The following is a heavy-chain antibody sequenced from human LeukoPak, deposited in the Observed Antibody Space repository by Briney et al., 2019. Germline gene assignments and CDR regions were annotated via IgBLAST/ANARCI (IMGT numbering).Heavy chain of an antibody. V-gene: IGHV3-7*05. CDR3: AGEGRFLEWLSPDY. J-gene: IGHJ4*02. D-gene: IGHD3-3*01. CDR2: IKQGGSEK. Sequence: HPGGSLRLSCAASGFTFSSYWMSWVRQAPGKGLEWVANIKQGGSEKYYVDSVKGRFTISRDNAKNSLYLQMNSLRAEDTAVYYCAGEGRFLEWLSPDYWGQGTLVTVSS. CDR1: GFTFSSYW.